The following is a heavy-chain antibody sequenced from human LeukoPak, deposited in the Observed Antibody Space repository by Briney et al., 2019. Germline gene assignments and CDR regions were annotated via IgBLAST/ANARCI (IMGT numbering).Heavy chain of an antibody. Sequence: GASVKVSCKASGYTFTGYAISWVRQAPGQGLEWMGWVSAYNGATNYAQNFQDRVTMTTDTPTTTAYMELRSLGSDDTAVYYCARVDLYYDSSGYSQAANDYWGQGTLVTVSS. D-gene: IGHD3-22*01. CDR1: GYTFTGYA. J-gene: IGHJ4*02. V-gene: IGHV1-18*01. CDR3: ARVDLYYDSSGYSQAANDY. CDR2: VSAYNGAT.